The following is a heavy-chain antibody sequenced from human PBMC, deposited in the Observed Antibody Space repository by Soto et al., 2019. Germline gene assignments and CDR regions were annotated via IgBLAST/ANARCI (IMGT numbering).Heavy chain of an antibody. J-gene: IGHJ4*02. CDR2: INHSGST. CDR1: GGSFSGYY. D-gene: IGHD3-10*01. V-gene: IGHV4-34*01. CDR3: ARGTYWVLWFGELLSPFDY. Sequence: PSETLSLTCAVYGGSFSGYYWSWIRQPPGKGLEWIGEINHSGSTNYNPSLKSRVTISVDTSKNQFSLKLSSVTAADTAVYYCARGTYWVLWFGELLSPFDYWGQGTLVTVSS.